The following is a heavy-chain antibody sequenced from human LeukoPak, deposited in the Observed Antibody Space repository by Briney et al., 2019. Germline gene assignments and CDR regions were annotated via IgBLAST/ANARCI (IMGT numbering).Heavy chain of an antibody. J-gene: IGHJ4*02. CDR2: ISYDGSNK. D-gene: IGHD3-22*01. Sequence: GGSLRLSCAASGFTFSTYWMHWVRQAPGKRLEWVVVISYDGSNKYYADSVKGRFTISRDNSKNTLYLQMNSLRAEDTAVYYCAKDQDYYDTLYYFDYWGQGTLVTVSS. CDR1: GFTFSTYW. CDR3: AKDQDYYDTLYYFDY. V-gene: IGHV3-30*18.